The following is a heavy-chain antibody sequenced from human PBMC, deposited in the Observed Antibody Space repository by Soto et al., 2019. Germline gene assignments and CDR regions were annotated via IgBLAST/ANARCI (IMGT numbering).Heavy chain of an antibody. CDR3: ARVGYYDSSVVGYAFDV. J-gene: IGHJ3*01. Sequence: QVQLVQSGAEVKKPGASVKVSCKASGYTFTGYYMHWVRQAPGQGLEWMGWINPNSGGTNYAQKFQGRVTMTRDTSISRAYMELSRLRSDDTAVYYCARVGYYDSSVVGYAFDVWGQGTMVTASS. CDR1: GYTFTGYY. D-gene: IGHD3-22*01. V-gene: IGHV1-2*02. CDR2: INPNSGGT.